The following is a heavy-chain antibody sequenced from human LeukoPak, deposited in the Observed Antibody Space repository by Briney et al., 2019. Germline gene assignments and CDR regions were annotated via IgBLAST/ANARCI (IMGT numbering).Heavy chain of an antibody. Sequence: GGSLRLSCAASGFIFSSAWMTWVRQAPGKGLEWAGHIKNKSYGGTTDYAAPVKGRFIISRDDSKNTLYLQMNRLRTEDTAVYYCARGLCTSTGCYQGPFDFWGQGMLVTVSS. D-gene: IGHD2-2*01. J-gene: IGHJ4*02. V-gene: IGHV3-15*01. CDR1: GFIFSSAW. CDR3: ARGLCTSTGCYQGPFDF. CDR2: IKNKSYGGTT.